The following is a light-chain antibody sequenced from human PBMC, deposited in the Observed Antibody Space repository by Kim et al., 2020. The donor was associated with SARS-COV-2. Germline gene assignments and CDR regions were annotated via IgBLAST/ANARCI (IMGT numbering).Light chain of an antibody. CDR1: EMGDKY. V-gene: IGLV3-1*01. J-gene: IGLJ1*01. CDR2: QDT. CDR3: QAWDSSTYV. Sequence: SYELTQPPTVSVSPGQTASITCSGDEMGDKYVSWYQQKLGRSPVLVFYQDTKRLPGLPERPSGFNSGSTATSTISGTPAMDVADYYCQAWDSSTYVFGTG.